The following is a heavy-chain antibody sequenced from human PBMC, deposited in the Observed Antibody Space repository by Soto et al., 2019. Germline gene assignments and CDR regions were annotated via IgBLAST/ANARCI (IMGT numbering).Heavy chain of an antibody. CDR3: ARARPHMTWTNFDY. J-gene: IGHJ4*02. D-gene: IGHD6-6*01. CDR2: INHSGST. CDR1: GWSFSGYY. Sequence: PSETLSLTCAFYGWSFSGYYWSLIRQPPGKGLEWIGEINHSGSTNYNPSLKSRVTISVDTSKNQFSLKLSSVTAADTAVYYCARARPHMTWTNFDYWGQGTLVTVSS. V-gene: IGHV4-34*01.